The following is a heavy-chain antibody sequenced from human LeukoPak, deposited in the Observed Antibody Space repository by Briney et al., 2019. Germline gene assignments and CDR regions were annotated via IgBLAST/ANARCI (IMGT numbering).Heavy chain of an antibody. Sequence: GGSLRLSCAASGFTFSDYYMSWIRRAPGKGLEWVSYISSSGSTIYYADSVKGRFTISRDNAKNSLYLQMNSLRAEDTAVYYCARAGYCSSTSCYTTHGKMDVWGKGTTVTVSS. D-gene: IGHD2-2*02. J-gene: IGHJ6*04. V-gene: IGHV3-11*01. CDR2: ISSSGSTI. CDR1: GFTFSDYY. CDR3: ARAGYCSSTSCYTTHGKMDV.